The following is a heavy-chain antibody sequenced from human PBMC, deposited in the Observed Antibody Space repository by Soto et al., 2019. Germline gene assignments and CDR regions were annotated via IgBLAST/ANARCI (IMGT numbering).Heavy chain of an antibody. CDR3: TRDGDGRMTTNPYYYYGMDV. J-gene: IGHJ6*02. Sequence: SETLSLTCTVSGGSISGYYWGWIRQPPGKGLEWIGNVYYSGGAKYNPSVKRRVSISVDTSKNQFSLNLSSVTAADTAVYYCTRDGDGRMTTNPYYYYGMDVWGPGITVTVS. V-gene: IGHV4-59*01. D-gene: IGHD2-21*02. CDR2: VYYSGGA. CDR1: GGSISGYY.